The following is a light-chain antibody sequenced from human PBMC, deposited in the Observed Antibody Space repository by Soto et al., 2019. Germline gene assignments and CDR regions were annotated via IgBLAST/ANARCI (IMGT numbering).Light chain of an antibody. CDR1: SSDIGAGYE. CDR2: ENN. V-gene: IGLV1-40*01. CDR3: QSYDSSLSGYV. Sequence: QSVLTQPHSVSEAPGQRVTISCTGSSSDIGAGYEAHWYQQVPGTAPKLLIYENNNRPSGGPDRFSGSKSGTSASLAITGLQAEDEAEYYCQSYDSSLSGYVFGTGTKLTVL. J-gene: IGLJ1*01.